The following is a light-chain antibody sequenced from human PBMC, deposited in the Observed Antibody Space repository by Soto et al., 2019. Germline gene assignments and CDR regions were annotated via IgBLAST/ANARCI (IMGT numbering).Light chain of an antibody. CDR3: CSYRSDNTWV. Sequence: QSALTQPASVSGSPGQSITISCTGSINDVGAFNYVSWYQQFPGKAPKLMIYEVTDRPPGVSDRFSGSKSGNTASLTISGLQTEDEADYYCCSYRSDNTWVFGGGTKVTVL. CDR1: INDVGAFNY. V-gene: IGLV2-14*01. CDR2: EVT. J-gene: IGLJ3*02.